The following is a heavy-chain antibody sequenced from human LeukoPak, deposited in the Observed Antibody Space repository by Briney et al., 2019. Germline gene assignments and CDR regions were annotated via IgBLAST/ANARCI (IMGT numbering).Heavy chain of an antibody. CDR1: GFTFSSYE. CDR2: ISSSGSTI. J-gene: IGHJ4*02. Sequence: GGSLRLSCAASGFTFSSYEMNWVRQAPGKGLEWVSYISSSGSTIYYADSVKGRFTISRDNAKNSLYLRMNGLRAEDTAVYYCAREGLLWFVTLDYWGQGTLVTVSS. D-gene: IGHD3-10*01. CDR3: AREGLLWFVTLDY. V-gene: IGHV3-48*03.